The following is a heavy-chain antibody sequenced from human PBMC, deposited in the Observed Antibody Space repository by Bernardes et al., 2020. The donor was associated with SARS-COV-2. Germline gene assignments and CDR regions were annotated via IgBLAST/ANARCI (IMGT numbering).Heavy chain of an antibody. D-gene: IGHD6-19*01. CDR1: GFSISSNGMR. J-gene: IGHJ4*02. CDR3: ARIGYSSGYYYFDH. V-gene: IGHV2-70*04. Sequence: SGHTLVKPTQTLTLTCTFSGFSISSNGMRVSWIRQPPGKALEWLARIDWDEDKIYSTSLKTRLTISKDTSKNQVVLTMTNMDPVDTATYYCARIGYSSGYYYFDHWGQGTLVTVSS. CDR2: IDWDEDK.